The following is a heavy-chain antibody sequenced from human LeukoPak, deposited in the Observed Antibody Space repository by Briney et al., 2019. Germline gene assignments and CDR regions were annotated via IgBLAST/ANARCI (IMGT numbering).Heavy chain of an antibody. D-gene: IGHD6-19*01. V-gene: IGHV3-74*01. CDR2: INSDGSST. J-gene: IGHJ4*02. CDR1: GFTFSSYW. CDR3: ARGPRASWGQWLVGGLDY. Sequence: LAGGSLRLSCAASGFTFSSYWMHWVRQAPGKGLVWVSRINSDGSSTSYADSVKGRFTISRDNAKNTLYLQMNSLRAEDTAVYYCARGPRASWGQWLVGGLDYWGQGTLVTVSS.